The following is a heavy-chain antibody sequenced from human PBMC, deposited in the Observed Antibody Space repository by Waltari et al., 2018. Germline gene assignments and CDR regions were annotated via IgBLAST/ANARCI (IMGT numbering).Heavy chain of an antibody. CDR3: ARAFQYGGTSHFDD. V-gene: IGHV3-72*01. Sequence: EVQLAESGGGLVQPGGSLRLSCAVSGFTFSDYYMDWVRQAPGKGLEWVALSRNKANIYTTEYAASVKGRFTISRDDSKNSLNLQMNSLETDDTAVYCCARAFQYGGTSHFDDWGQGTLVTVSS. D-gene: IGHD1-26*01. CDR1: GFTFSDYY. J-gene: IGHJ4*02. CDR2: SRNKANIYTT.